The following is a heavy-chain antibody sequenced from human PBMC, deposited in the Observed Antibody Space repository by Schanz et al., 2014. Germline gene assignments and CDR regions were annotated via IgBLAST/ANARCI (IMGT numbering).Heavy chain of an antibody. Sequence: QVQLVESGGGVVQPGRSLRLSCAGSGFSFSGFGMHWVRQAPGKGLEWVAVISYDGRNKYFADSVKGRFTISRDNSKNTLFLQVNSLRADDTAVYYCAKELYSGSHYGWFDPWGQGTLVTVSS. CDR2: ISYDGRNK. J-gene: IGHJ5*02. CDR3: AKELYSGSHYGWFDP. V-gene: IGHV3-30*18. D-gene: IGHD1-26*01. CDR1: GFSFSGFG.